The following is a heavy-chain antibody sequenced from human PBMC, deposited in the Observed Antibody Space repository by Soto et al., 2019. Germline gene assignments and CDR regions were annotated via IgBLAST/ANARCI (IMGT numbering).Heavy chain of an antibody. CDR2: IDSSTKYT. J-gene: IGHJ6*02. CDR1: GFTFRDYY. CDR3: AREDYYNRDV. Sequence: QVHLVESGVGLVRPGGSLRLSCEASGFTFRDYYMTWFRQAPGKGLEWLSYIDSSTKYTNYADSVKGRFTISRDNAKNSLYLHMNSLRADDTAVYYCAREDYYNRDVWGQGTMVTVSS. V-gene: IGHV3-11*05.